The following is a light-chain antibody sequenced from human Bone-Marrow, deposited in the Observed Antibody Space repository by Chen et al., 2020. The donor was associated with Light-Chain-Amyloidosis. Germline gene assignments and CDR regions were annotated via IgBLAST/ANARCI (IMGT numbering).Light chain of an antibody. CDR3: QSADSSGTYEVI. CDR1: DLPTKY. Sequence: SYELTQPPSLSVSPGQTDRITCAGDDLPTKYAYWYQQKPGQAPVLVIHRDTERPSGISERFSGSSSGTTATLTISGVQAEDEAEYHCQSADSSGTYEVIFGGGTKLTVL. V-gene: IGLV3-25*03. J-gene: IGLJ2*01. CDR2: RDT.